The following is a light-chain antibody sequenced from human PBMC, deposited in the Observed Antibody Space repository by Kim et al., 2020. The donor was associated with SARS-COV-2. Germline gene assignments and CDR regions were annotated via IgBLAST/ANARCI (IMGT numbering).Light chain of an antibody. CDR2: DVN. J-gene: IGLJ3*02. CDR1: SSDIGYYNY. CDR3: SSYTTNTTWV. V-gene: IGLV2-14*03. Sequence: GQWITISCTGTSSDIGYYNYVCWYQQHPGKAPKLMIYDVNKWPSGVSNRFSGSKSGHTASLTISGLQAEDEADYFCSSYTTNTTWVFGGGTQLTVL.